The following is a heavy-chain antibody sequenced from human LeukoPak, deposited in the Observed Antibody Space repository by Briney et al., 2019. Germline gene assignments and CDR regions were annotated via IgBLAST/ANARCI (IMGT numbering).Heavy chain of an antibody. CDR3: ARDNYGTLDY. Sequence: ASVKVSCKVSGYTFSDYYIHWLRQAPGHRLEWMGWTSPKSGDTRYTQRFQGRVTMTRDTSISTVYMELDRLTFDDTAVYYCARDNYGTLDYWGQGTLVTVSS. V-gene: IGHV1-2*02. CDR1: GYTFSDYY. D-gene: IGHD4-11*01. J-gene: IGHJ4*02. CDR2: TSPKSGDT.